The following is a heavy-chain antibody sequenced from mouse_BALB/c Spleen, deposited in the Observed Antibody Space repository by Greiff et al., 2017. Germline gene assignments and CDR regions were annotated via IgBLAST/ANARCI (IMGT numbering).Heavy chain of an antibody. CDR2: INPSNGRT. V-gene: IGHV1S81*02. D-gene: IGHD3-1*01. CDR3: ATARATPFAY. Sequence: QLQQPGAELVKPGASVKLSCKASGYTFTSYWMHWVKQRPGQGLEWIGEINPSNGRTNYNEKFKSKATLTVDKSSSTAYMQLSSLTSEDSAVYYCATARATPFAYWGQGTLVTVSA. CDR1: GYTFTSYW. J-gene: IGHJ3*01.